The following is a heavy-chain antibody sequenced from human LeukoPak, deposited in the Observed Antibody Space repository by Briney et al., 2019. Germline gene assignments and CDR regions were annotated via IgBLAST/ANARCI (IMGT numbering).Heavy chain of an antibody. CDR3: AKDSYYYDSSGCYYDY. CDR1: GFTFSSYA. D-gene: IGHD3-22*01. J-gene: IGHJ4*02. V-gene: IGHV3-64*01. Sequence: PGGSLRLSCAASGFTFSSYAMHWVRQAPGKGLEYVSAISSNGGSTYYANSVKGRFTISRDNSKNTLYLQMGSLRAEDMAVYYCAKDSYYYDSSGCYYDYWGQGTLVTVSS. CDR2: ISSNGGST.